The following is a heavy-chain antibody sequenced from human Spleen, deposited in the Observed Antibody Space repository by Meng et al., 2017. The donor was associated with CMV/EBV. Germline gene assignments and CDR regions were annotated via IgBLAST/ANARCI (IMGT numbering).Heavy chain of an antibody. CDR2: INHSGNT. CDR1: GGSFSDYY. J-gene: IGHJ4*02. Sequence: GGSFSDYYWSWIRQPPGKGLEWIGEINHSGNTNYNPSLKSRVTISVDTSKNQFSLKLNSVTAADTAVYYCARLGLYCSGSSCYFGDYWGQGTLVTVSS. D-gene: IGHD2-15*01. CDR3: ARLGLYCSGSSCYFGDY. V-gene: IGHV4-34*01.